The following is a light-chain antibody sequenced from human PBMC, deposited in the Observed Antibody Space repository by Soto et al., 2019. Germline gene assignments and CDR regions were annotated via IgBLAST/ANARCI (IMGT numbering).Light chain of an antibody. Sequence: DIVITQSKDSLAVSLGERATINCKSSQSVLYSSNNKNYLAWYQQKPGQPPKLLIYRASTRESGVPDRFSGSGSGTDFTLTISSLQAEDVTVYYCHQYPSPPQTFAHGSKADI. CDR3: HQYPSPPQT. V-gene: IGKV4-1*01. J-gene: IGKJ1*01. CDR2: RAS. CDR1: QSVLYSSNNKNY.